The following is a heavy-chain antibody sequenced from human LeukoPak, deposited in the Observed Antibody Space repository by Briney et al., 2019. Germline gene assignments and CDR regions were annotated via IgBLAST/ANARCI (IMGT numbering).Heavy chain of an antibody. CDR2: ISSSSSLI. Sequence: GGSLRLSCAASGFTFSYYSMNWVRQAPGRGLEWVSCISSSSSLIFYSDSVRGRVTITRDNAKNLLYLHMNSLRVEDTAVYYCAKVDRGDYSSSPVPYYNYYMNVWGKGTTVTVSS. J-gene: IGHJ6*03. D-gene: IGHD6-13*01. CDR1: GFTFSYYS. V-gene: IGHV3-21*01. CDR3: AKVDRGDYSSSPVPYYNYYMNV.